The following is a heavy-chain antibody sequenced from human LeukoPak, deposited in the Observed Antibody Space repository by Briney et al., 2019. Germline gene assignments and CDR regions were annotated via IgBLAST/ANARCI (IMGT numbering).Heavy chain of an antibody. CDR3: ARIGDSGSYLEAFDI. D-gene: IGHD1-26*01. V-gene: IGHV5-51*01. J-gene: IGHJ3*02. CDR1: GYSFTSYW. CDR2: IYPGDSDT. Sequence: PGESLKISCKGSGYSFTSYWIGWVRQMPGKGLEWMGIIYPGDSDTRYSPSFQGQVTISADKSISTAYLQWSSLKASDTAMYCCARIGDSGSYLEAFDIWGQGTMVTVSS.